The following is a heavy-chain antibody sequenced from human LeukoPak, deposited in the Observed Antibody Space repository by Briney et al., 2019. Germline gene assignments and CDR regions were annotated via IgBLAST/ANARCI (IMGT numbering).Heavy chain of an antibody. CDR2: IYYSRST. CDR3: ARGDGDAPFHYGMDV. J-gene: IGHJ6*01. Sequence: SETLSLTCTVSGGSISSYYWSWIRQPPGKGLEWIGYIYYSRSTNYNPSLKSRVTISADTYKNKFSLKLSSVTAADTAVYYCARGDGDAPFHYGMDVWGQGTTVTVS. D-gene: IGHD3-10*01. CDR1: GGSISSYY. V-gene: IGHV4-59*08.